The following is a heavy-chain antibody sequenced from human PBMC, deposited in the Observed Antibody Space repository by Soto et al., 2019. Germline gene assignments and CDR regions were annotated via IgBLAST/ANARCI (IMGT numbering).Heavy chain of an antibody. CDR2: ISGGGGTT. J-gene: IGHJ6*02. CDR3: ARGPRAPPPHDYGMDV. V-gene: IGHV3-23*01. CDR1: GFTFSSHV. Sequence: EVQLLESGGGLVQPGGSLRLSCAASGFTFSSHVMNWVRQAPGKGLEWVAAISGGGGTTYYGDSVEGRFTMSRDNSKKPLELQMNSLRGDDTAVYYCARGPRAPPPHDYGMDVWGQGTTVTVSS.